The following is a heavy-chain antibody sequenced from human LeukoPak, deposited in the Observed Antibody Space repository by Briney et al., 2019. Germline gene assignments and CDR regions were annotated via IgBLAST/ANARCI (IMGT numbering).Heavy chain of an antibody. Sequence: HGASVKVSCKASGYTFTSYGITWVRQAPGQGLEWMGWISAYNGHTNYAQKFQGRVTMTTNTSTSTAYMEVRSLRSDDTAVYYCARIPPTITTMTTSAITWYNWFDSWGQGTLVTV. V-gene: IGHV1-18*01. J-gene: IGHJ5*01. D-gene: IGHD1-20*01. CDR2: ISAYNGHT. CDR1: GYTFTSYG. CDR3: ARIPPTITTMTTSAITWYNWFDS.